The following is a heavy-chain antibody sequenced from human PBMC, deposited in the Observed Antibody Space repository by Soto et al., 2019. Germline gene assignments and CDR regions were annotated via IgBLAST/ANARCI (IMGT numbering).Heavy chain of an antibody. CDR3: AHTQGVRFLEWLSYGMDV. Sequence: SGPTREPTQTLTLTCTFSGFSLSTSGVGVGWIRQPPGKALEWLALIYWDDDKRYSPSLRSRLTITKDTSKNQVVLTMTNMDPVDTATYYCAHTQGVRFLEWLSYGMDVWGQGTTVTVSS. J-gene: IGHJ6*02. CDR1: GFSLSTSGVG. D-gene: IGHD3-3*01. V-gene: IGHV2-5*02. CDR2: IYWDDDK.